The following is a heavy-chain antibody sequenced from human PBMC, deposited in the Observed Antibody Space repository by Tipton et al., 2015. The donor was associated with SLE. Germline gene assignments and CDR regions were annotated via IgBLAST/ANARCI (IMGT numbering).Heavy chain of an antibody. CDR3: AKDRRDGYNSAFDY. Sequence: SLRLSCAASGFTFRPYGMHWVRQAPGKGLEWVAVIWYDGSKTYYTDSVKGRFTISRDNSKNTLYLQMNSLRVEDTAVYYCAKDRRDGYNSAFDYWGQGTLVTVSS. D-gene: IGHD5-24*01. J-gene: IGHJ4*02. CDR2: IWYDGSKT. CDR1: GFTFRPYG. V-gene: IGHV3-33*06.